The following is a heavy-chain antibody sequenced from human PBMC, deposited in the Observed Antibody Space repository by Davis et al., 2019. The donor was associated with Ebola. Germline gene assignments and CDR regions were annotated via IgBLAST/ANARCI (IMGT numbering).Heavy chain of an antibody. Sequence: SVKVSCKASGFTLTNYAIHWVRQAPGQGLEWMGRIIPIFGTTTYAQKFQGRVTMTADRTTNTVHMQLSSLTAEDTAVYYCARMVGSSVGRTYGDDYWGQGTLVSVSS. V-gene: IGHV1-69*06. J-gene: IGHJ4*02. CDR2: IIPIFGTT. D-gene: IGHD2-8*01. CDR3: ARMVGSSVGRTYGDDY. CDR1: GFTLTNYA.